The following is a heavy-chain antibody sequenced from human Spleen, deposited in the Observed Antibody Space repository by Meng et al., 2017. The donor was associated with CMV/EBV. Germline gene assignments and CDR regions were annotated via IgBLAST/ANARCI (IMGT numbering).Heavy chain of an antibody. CDR3: ARYSGSSGMDV. D-gene: IGHD6-6*01. J-gene: IGHJ6*02. CDR1: GFTFSNYA. Sequence: GGSLRLSCGASGFTFSNYAITWVRQAPGKGLEWVSGITASGGSTYYADSVKGRFTISRDNSKNTLYLEMNSLRDEDTAVYYCARYSGSSGMDVWGQGTTVTVSS. CDR2: ITASGGST. V-gene: IGHV3-23*01.